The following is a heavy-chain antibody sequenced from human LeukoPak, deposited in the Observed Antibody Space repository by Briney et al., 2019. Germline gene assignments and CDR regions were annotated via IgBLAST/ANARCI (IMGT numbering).Heavy chain of an antibody. V-gene: IGHV3-33*01. CDR2: IWYDGSSK. CDR3: ARGTYNSDSNYFDF. Sequence: GGSLRLSCAASGFTFSNYGMHWVRQAPGKGLEWVAVIWYDGSSKYYADSMKGRFTISRDNSKNTLYLQVGSLRAEDTAVYYCARGTYNSDSNYFDFWGQGTLVTLSS. D-gene: IGHD6-19*01. CDR1: GFTFSNYG. J-gene: IGHJ4*02.